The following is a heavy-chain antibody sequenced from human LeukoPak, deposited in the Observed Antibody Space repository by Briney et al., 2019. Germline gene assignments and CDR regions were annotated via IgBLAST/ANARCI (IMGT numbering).Heavy chain of an antibody. V-gene: IGHV4-59*01. J-gene: IGHJ6*02. Sequence: PSETLSLTCTVSGGSISSYYWSWIRQPPGKGLEWIGYIYYSGGTNYNPSLKSRVTISVDTSKNQFSLKLSSVTAADTAVYYCARDYYYYGMDVWGQGTTVTVSS. CDR2: IYYSGGT. CDR3: ARDYYYYGMDV. CDR1: GGSISSYY.